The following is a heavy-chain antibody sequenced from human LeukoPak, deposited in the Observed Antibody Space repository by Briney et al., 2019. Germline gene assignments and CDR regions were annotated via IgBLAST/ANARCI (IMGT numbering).Heavy chain of an antibody. CDR1: GYSFTSYW. CDR3: ARRTYASSGYYQVYFDY. J-gene: IGHJ4*02. CDR2: IYPGDSDI. Sequence: GESLKISCKGSGYSFTSYWIGWVRQMPGEGLEWRGIIYPGDSDITYSPSFQGQVTISADKSISTAYLQWSSLKASATAMYYCARRTYASSGYYQVYFDYWGQGTLVTVSS. D-gene: IGHD3-22*01. V-gene: IGHV5-51*01.